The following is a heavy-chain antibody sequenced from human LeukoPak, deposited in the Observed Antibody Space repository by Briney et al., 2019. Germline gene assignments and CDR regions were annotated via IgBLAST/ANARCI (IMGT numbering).Heavy chain of an antibody. D-gene: IGHD3-22*01. V-gene: IGHV1-69*13. Sequence: ASVKVSCKASGGTFSSYAISWVRQAPGQGLEWMGGIIPIFGSANYAQKFQGRVTITADESTSTAYMELSSLRSEDTAVYYRARDLRVGLFDYWGQGTLVTVSS. CDR2: IIPIFGSA. J-gene: IGHJ4*02. CDR3: ARDLRVGLFDY. CDR1: GGTFSSYA.